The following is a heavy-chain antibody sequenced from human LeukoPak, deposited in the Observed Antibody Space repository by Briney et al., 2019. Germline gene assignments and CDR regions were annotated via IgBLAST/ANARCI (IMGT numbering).Heavy chain of an antibody. D-gene: IGHD3-22*01. CDR1: GVSISSSNW. Sequence: PSGTLSLTCAVSGVSISSSNWWSWVRQPPGKGLVWIGQIYHSGSTNYNPSLKSRVTISIDNSKNQFSLKLSSVTAADTAVYYCARGDSSGYYYFDHWGQGILVTVSS. CDR2: IYHSGST. J-gene: IGHJ4*02. CDR3: ARGDSSGYYYFDH. V-gene: IGHV4-4*02.